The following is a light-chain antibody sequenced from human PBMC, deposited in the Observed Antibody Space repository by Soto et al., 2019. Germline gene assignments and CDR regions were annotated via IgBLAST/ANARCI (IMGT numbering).Light chain of an antibody. Sequence: QLVLTQSPSASASLGASVKLTCTLSSGHSSYAIAWHQQQPHKGPRFLMNLNSDGSHTRGDGIPDCFSGSSSGAERYLSISSLQSEDEADYYCQTWDTGIAVFGGGTQLTVL. J-gene: IGLJ7*01. V-gene: IGLV4-69*01. CDR1: SGHSSYA. CDR3: QTWDTGIAV. CDR2: LNSDGSH.